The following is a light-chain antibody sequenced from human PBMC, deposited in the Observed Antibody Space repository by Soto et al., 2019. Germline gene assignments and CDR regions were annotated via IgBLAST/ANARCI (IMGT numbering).Light chain of an antibody. Sequence: DIQMTQSPSAMSASVGDRVTITCRASQGISNFLAWFQLKPVKVPTRLIYIASSLQSGVPSRFSGSASGTEFTLTISSLQPEDFATYYCLQYNIYPFTFGPGTKVDIK. CDR3: LQYNIYPFT. CDR2: IAS. V-gene: IGKV1-17*03. J-gene: IGKJ3*01. CDR1: QGISNF.